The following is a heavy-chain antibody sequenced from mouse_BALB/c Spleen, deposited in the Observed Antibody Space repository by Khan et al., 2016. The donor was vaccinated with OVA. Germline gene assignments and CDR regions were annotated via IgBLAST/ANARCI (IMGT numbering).Heavy chain of an antibody. V-gene: IGHV3-2*02. CDR3: ARIYGGDFDY. D-gene: IGHD1-1*01. CDR2: ISYSGNT. Sequence: EVELVESGPGLVKPSQSLSLTCTVTGYSITSDYAWNWIRQFPGNKLEWMGHISYSGNTKYNPSLKSRISINRDTSKNQFFLQLNSVTTEDTATYYCARIYGGDFDYWGQGTTLTVSS. CDR1: GYSITSDYA. J-gene: IGHJ2*01.